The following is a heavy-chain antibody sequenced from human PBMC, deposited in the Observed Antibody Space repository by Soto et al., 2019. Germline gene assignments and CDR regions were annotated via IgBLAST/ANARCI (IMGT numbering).Heavy chain of an antibody. J-gene: IGHJ6*02. CDR1: GFTFSSYD. CDR3: ARGPNRLRYSSIYGMDV. CDR2: IGTAGDT. V-gene: IGHV3-13*01. D-gene: IGHD3-9*01. Sequence: EVQLVESGGGLVQPGGSLRLSCAASGFTFSSYDMHWVRQATGKGLEWVSAIGTAGDTYYPGSVKGRFTISRENAKNSLYLQMNSLRAEDTAVYYCARGPNRLRYSSIYGMDVWGQGTTVTVSS.